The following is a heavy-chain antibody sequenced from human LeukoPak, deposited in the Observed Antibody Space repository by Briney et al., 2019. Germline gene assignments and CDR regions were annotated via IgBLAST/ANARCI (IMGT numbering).Heavy chain of an antibody. D-gene: IGHD3-10*01. CDR1: GFIFSTSA. Sequence: GGSLRLSCVDSGFIFSTSALHWIRQAPGKGLQWVTVISSDGTSTFYADSVKGRFTVSRDNSKSTVYFQMNGLRVDDTAVYYCAKDRGGLSLFDYWGRGTLVTVSS. V-gene: IGHV3-30*14. CDR2: ISSDGTST. CDR3: AKDRGGLSLFDY. J-gene: IGHJ4*02.